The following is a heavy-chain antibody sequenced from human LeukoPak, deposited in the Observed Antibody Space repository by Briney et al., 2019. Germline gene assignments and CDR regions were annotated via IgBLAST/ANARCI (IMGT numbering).Heavy chain of an antibody. V-gene: IGHV1-2*06. D-gene: IGHD4-11*01. J-gene: IGHJ5*02. CDR3: ARGTTVTTRRGDWFDP. CDR1: GYTFTGYY. CDR2: INPNSGGT. Sequence: ASVKVSCKASGYTFTGYYMHWVRQAPGQGLEWMGRINPNSGGTNYAQKFQGRVTMTRDTSISTAYMELSRLRSDDTAVYYCARGTTVTTRRGDWFDPWGQGTLVTVSS.